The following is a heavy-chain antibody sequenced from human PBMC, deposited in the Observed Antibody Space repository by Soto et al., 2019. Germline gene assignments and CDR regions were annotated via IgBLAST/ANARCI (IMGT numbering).Heavy chain of an antibody. Sequence: ASVKVSCKASGYTFTSYGISCVLQSALQGREWMGCISAYNGNTNYAQKLQGRVTMTTDTSTSTAYMELRSLRSDDTAVYYCARDIVVVTALGGFDYWGQGTLVTVSS. J-gene: IGHJ4*02. D-gene: IGHD2-21*02. CDR1: GYTFTSYG. CDR2: ISAYNGNT. CDR3: ARDIVVVTALGGFDY. V-gene: IGHV1-18*04.